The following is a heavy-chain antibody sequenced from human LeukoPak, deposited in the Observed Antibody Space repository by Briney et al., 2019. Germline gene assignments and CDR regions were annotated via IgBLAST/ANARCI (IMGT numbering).Heavy chain of an antibody. CDR3: ARENGDGYPDY. V-gene: IGHV3-48*04. CDR1: GFTFSSYS. Sequence: GGSLRLSCAASGFTFSSYSMNWVRQAPGKGLEWVSYISSSSSTIYYADSVKGRFTISRDNAKNSLYLQMNSLRAEDTAVYYCARENGDGYPDYWGQGTLVTVSS. J-gene: IGHJ4*02. D-gene: IGHD5-24*01. CDR2: ISSSSSTI.